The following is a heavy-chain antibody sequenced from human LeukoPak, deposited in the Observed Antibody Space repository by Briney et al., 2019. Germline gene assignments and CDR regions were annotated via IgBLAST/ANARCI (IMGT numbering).Heavy chain of an antibody. V-gene: IGHV3-48*02. CDR1: GFAFSSYS. D-gene: IGHD1/OR15-1a*01. J-gene: IGHJ4*02. CDR3: ARDGLNNFDY. Sequence: GGSLRLSCAASGFAFSSYSMNWVRQAPGKGLEWVSYITSGSSIIYYADSVKGRFTISRDNAKNSLFLQVNSLRDEDSAVYYCARDGLNNFDYWGQGTLVTVSS. CDR2: ITSGSSII.